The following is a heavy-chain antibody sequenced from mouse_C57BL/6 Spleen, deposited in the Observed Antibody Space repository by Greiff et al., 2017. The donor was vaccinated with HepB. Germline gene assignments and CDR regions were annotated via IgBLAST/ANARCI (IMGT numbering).Heavy chain of an antibody. D-gene: IGHD3-2*02. V-gene: IGHV1-15*01. Sequence: VQLQQSGAELVRPGASVTLSCKASGYTFTDYEMHWVKQTPVHGLEWIGAIDPETGGTAYNQKFKGKAILTADKSSSTAYMELRSLTSEDSAVYYCTRTQRSGLYYYAMDYWGQGTSVTVSS. CDR1: GYTFTDYE. J-gene: IGHJ4*01. CDR2: IDPETGGT. CDR3: TRTQRSGLYYYAMDY.